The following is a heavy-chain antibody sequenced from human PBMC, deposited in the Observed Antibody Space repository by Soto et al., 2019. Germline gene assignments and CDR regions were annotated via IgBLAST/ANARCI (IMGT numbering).Heavy chain of an antibody. V-gene: IGHV3-30-3*01. D-gene: IGHD2-15*01. CDR1: GFTFSSYA. CDR2: ISYDGSNK. Sequence: QVQLVESGGGVVQPGRSLRLSCAASGFTFSSYAMHWVRQAPGKGLEWVAVISYDGSNKYYADSVKGRFTISRDNSKNTLYLQMNSLRAEDTAVYYCAREQVVVVAALPYYGMDVWGQGTTVTVSS. J-gene: IGHJ6*02. CDR3: AREQVVVVAALPYYGMDV.